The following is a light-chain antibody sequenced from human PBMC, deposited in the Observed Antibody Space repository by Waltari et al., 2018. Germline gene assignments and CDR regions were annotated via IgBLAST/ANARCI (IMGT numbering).Light chain of an antibody. CDR2: IDT. CDR1: ALPKHF. Sequence: SHELTQPPSVSVSPGQTATHTCPEDALPKHFAFWYQQKPGQAPVLVTYIDTERPSGIPDRFSGSTSGTTVTLTISGVQAEDEADYYCQSADSTSTHVVFGGGTKLTVL. V-gene: IGLV3-25*03. CDR3: QSADSTSTHVV. J-gene: IGLJ2*01.